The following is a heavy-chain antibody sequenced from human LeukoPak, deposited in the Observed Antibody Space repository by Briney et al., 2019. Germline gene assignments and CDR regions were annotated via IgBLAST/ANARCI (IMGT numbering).Heavy chain of an antibody. CDR1: GFTFSTYW. V-gene: IGHV3-74*01. Sequence: GGSLRLSCAASGFTFSTYWMHWVRQAPGKGLVWVSRINSDGTSTNYADSVKGRFTISRDNAKNTLYLQMNSLRAEDTAVYYCTSLGGLDYWGQGTLVSVSS. J-gene: IGHJ4*02. CDR2: INSDGTST. CDR3: TSLGGLDY. D-gene: IGHD3-10*01.